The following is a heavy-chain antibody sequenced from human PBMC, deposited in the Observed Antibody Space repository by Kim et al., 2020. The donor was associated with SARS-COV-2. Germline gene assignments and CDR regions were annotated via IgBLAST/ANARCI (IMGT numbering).Heavy chain of an antibody. V-gene: IGHV1-2*02. CDR2: INPNTGGT. CDR3: ARARYCSGAICYGYYYFGMDG. CDR1: GYTFIGYY. Sequence: ASVKVSCEASGYTFIGYYIEWIRQAPGQGLEWMGWINPNTGGTNYAQKFQGRVTMTRDTSISTAYMELSTLTSDDTAVYYCARARYCSGAICYGYYYFGMDGWGQGTTVSVSS. J-gene: IGHJ6*02. D-gene: IGHD2-15*01.